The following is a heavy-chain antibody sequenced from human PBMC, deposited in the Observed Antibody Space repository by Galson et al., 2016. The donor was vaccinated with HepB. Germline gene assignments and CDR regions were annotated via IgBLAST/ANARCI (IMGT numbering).Heavy chain of an antibody. CDR1: GFTFSYYS. CDR2: ISTVGSTI. CDR3: AREGTSFDY. D-gene: IGHD1-1*01. Sequence: SLRLSCAASGFTFSYYSMNWVRQAPGKGLEWIAYISTVGSTIHYSDSVRGRFTISRDNDKTVLYLQMNSLRDEDTAVYYCAREGTSFDYWGQGTLVSVSS. J-gene: IGHJ4*02. V-gene: IGHV3-48*02.